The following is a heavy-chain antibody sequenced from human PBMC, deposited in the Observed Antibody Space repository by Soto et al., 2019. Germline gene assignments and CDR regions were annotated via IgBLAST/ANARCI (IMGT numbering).Heavy chain of an antibody. CDR1: GFTFSSYA. V-gene: IGHV3-23*01. CDR3: AKDHAEYSYGSYFDY. D-gene: IGHD5-18*01. Sequence: HPGGSLRLSCAASGFTFSSYAMSWVRQAPGKGLEWVSAISGSGGSTYYADSVKGRFTISRDNSKNTLYLQMNSLRAEDTAVYYCAKDHAEYSYGSYFDYWGQGTLVTVSS. CDR2: ISGSGGST. J-gene: IGHJ4*02.